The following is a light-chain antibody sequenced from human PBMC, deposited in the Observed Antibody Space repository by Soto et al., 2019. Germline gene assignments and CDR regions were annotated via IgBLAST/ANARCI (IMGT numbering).Light chain of an antibody. CDR2: RNN. CDR1: NSNIGRNT. J-gene: IGLJ1*01. CDR3: ASWDDGLTGYV. Sequence: QSALTQPPSASGTPGQRVTISCSGSNSNIGRNTVNWYQQLPGTAPKLLIYRNNQRPSGVPDRLSGSKSGTSASMAISGLQSDDESDYYCASWDDGLTGYVFGTGTKVTVL. V-gene: IGLV1-44*01.